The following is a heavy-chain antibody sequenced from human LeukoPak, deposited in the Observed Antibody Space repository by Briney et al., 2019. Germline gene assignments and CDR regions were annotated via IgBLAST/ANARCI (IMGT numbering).Heavy chain of an antibody. J-gene: IGHJ4*02. CDR2: IYYSGST. V-gene: IGHV4-59*01. D-gene: IGHD1-26*01. CDR3: ARDKKSGSFDY. Sequence: ETLSLTCTVSGGSISSYYWSWIRQPPGKGLEWIGYIYYSGSTNYNPSLKSRVTISVDTSKNQFSLKLSSVTAADTAVYYCARDKKSGSFDYWGQGTLVTVSS. CDR1: GGSISSYY.